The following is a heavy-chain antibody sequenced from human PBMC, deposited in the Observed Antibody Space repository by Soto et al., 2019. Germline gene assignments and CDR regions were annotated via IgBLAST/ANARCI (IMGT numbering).Heavy chain of an antibody. J-gene: IGHJ5*01. CDR1: GYTFTSYD. Sequence: ASVKVSCKASGYTFTSYDINWVRQATGQGLEWMGWMNPNSGNTGYAQKFQGRVTMTRNTSISTAYMELSSLRSEDTAVYYCAIEGSSGEGDWFDFWGQGSLDIVSS. V-gene: IGHV1-8*01. CDR2: MNPNSGNT. CDR3: AIEGSSGEGDWFDF. D-gene: IGHD3-22*01.